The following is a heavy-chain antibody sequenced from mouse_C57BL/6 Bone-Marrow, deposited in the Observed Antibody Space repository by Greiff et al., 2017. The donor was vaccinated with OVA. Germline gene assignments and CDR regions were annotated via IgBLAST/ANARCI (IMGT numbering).Heavy chain of an antibody. V-gene: IGHV5-17*01. Sequence: EVQVVESGGGLVKPGGSLKLSCAASGFTFSDYGMHWVRQAPEKGLEWVAYISSGSSTIYYADTVKGRFTISRDNAKNTLFLQMPSLRSEDTAMYYCARVLRRGYAMDYWGQGTSVTVSS. CDR3: ARVLRRGYAMDY. D-gene: IGHD2-12*01. CDR1: GFTFSDYG. J-gene: IGHJ4*01. CDR2: ISSGSSTI.